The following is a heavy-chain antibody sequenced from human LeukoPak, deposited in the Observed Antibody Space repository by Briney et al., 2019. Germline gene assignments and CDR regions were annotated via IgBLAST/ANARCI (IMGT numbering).Heavy chain of an antibody. Sequence: SETLSLTCTVSGGSISSYYWSWIRQPPGKGLEWIGYIYYSGSTNYNPSLKSRVTISVDTSKNQFSLRLSSVTAADTAVYYCARDEDFGLEHAFDIWGQGTMVTVSS. J-gene: IGHJ3*02. CDR3: ARDEDFGLEHAFDI. CDR1: GGSISSYY. CDR2: IYYSGST. V-gene: IGHV4-59*01. D-gene: IGHD3-10*01.